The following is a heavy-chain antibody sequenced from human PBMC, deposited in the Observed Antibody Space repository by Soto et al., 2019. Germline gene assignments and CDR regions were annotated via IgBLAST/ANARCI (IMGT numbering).Heavy chain of an antibody. CDR1: GGTFSSYA. D-gene: IGHD1-26*01. J-gene: IGHJ6*02. V-gene: IGHV1-69*13. CDR3: AVIYLVGAPPGYYYGMDV. Sequence: ASVKVSCKASGGTFSSYAISWVRQAPGQGLEWMGGIIPIFGTANYAQKFQGRVTITADESTSTAYMELSSLRSEDTAVYYCAVIYLVGAPPGYYYGMDVWGQGTTVTVSS. CDR2: IIPIFGTA.